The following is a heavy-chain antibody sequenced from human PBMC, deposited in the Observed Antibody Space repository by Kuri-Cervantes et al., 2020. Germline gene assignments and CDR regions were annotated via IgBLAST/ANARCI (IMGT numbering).Heavy chain of an antibody. V-gene: IGHV3-30*18. CDR3: AKDSYYDFWSGMDV. CDR2: ISYDGSNK. J-gene: IGHJ6*02. CDR1: GFTFSSYG. D-gene: IGHD3-3*01. Sequence: GGSLRLSCAASGFTFSSYGMHWVRQAPGKGLEWVAVISYDGSNKYYADPVKGRFTISRDNSKNTLYLQMNSLRAEDTAVYYCAKDSYYDFWSGMDVWGQGTTVTDSS.